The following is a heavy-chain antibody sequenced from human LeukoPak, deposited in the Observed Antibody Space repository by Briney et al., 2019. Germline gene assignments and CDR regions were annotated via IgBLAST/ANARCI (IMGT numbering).Heavy chain of an antibody. CDR1: GFSLSCCP. J-gene: IGHJ4*02. D-gene: IGHD6-13*01. V-gene: IGHV3-64*02. Sequence: GGSLRLSCAASGFSLSCCPMHWVRQAPGKGLESISAISYNGGDIYYADSVRGRFTISRDNSKNTLYLQMGSLTPEDMAVYYCVREGTPGTYDYWGQGSLVTVSS. CDR3: VREGTPGTYDY. CDR2: ISYNGGDI.